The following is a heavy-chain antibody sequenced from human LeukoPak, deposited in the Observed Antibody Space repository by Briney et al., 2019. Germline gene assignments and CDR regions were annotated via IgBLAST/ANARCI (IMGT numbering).Heavy chain of an antibody. J-gene: IGHJ4*02. D-gene: IGHD2-15*01. CDR1: GFTVSSNY. CDR2: IYSGGST. CDR3: ATGGRSGVAFES. Sequence: PGGSLRLSCAASGFTVSSNYMSWVRQAPGKGLEWVSLIYSGGSTYYADSVMGRSTISRDKSNNTLYLQMNSLRAEDTAVYYCATGGRSGVAFESWGQGTLVTVSS. V-gene: IGHV3-53*01.